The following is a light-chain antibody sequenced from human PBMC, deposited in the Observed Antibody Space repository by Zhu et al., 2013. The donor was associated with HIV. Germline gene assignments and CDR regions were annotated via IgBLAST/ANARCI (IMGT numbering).Light chain of an antibody. J-gene: IGKJ1*01. V-gene: IGKV1-39*01. CDR3: QQTYSVPWT. Sequence: DIQLTQSPSSLSASVGDRITITCRASESISHYLNWYQQKPGKGPKLLIYDASNLQSGVPSRFSGSGSGTDFTLTISSLQPEDFATYYCQQTYSVPWTFGQGTKVEIK. CDR2: DAS. CDR1: ESISHY.